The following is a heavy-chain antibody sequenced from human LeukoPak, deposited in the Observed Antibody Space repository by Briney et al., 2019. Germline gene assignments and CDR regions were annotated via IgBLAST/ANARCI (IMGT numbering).Heavy chain of an antibody. CDR3: ARSATNRDISASGSDYYYYGMDV. CDR2: ISAYNGNT. Sequence: GASVRVSCKASGYTFTSYGISGVRQAPGQGLEWMGWISAYNGNTNYAQKLQGRVTMTTDTSTSTAYMELRSLRSDDTAVYYCARSATNRDISASGSDYYYYGMDVWGEGSTVTVSS. J-gene: IGHJ6*01. V-gene: IGHV1-18*01. CDR1: GYTFTSYG. D-gene: IGHD3-10*01.